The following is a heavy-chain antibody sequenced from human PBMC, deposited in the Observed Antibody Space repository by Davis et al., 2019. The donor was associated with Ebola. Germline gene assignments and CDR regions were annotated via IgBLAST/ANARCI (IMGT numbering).Heavy chain of an antibody. V-gene: IGHV4-34*01. CDR3: ASWGGPSPNWFDP. D-gene: IGHD3-16*01. CDR1: GGSFSGYY. Sequence: SETLSLTCAVSGGSFSGYYWSWIRQPPGKGLEWIGEINHSGSTNYNPSLKSRVTISVDTSKNQFSLKLSSVTAADTAVYYCASWGGPSPNWFDPWGQGTLVTVSS. CDR2: INHSGST. J-gene: IGHJ5*02.